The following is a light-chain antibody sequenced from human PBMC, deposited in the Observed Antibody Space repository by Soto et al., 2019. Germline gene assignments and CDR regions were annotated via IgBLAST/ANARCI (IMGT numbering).Light chain of an antibody. CDR3: QQSYR. J-gene: IGKJ4*02. V-gene: IGKV1-39*01. Sequence: DIQMTQSPSSLSASVGDRVTITCRASQSISSYLNWYQQKPGKAPKLLIYAASSLQSGVPSRFSGSGSGTDFTLTISSLQPEDFATYCCQQSYRFGGGTKVEIK. CDR2: AAS. CDR1: QSISSY.